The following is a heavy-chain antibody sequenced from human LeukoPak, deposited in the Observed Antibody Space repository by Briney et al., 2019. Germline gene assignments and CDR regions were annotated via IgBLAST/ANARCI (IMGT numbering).Heavy chain of an antibody. V-gene: IGHV6-1*01. CDR2: TYYRSKWYN. Sequence: SPTLSLTCAISGDSVSSSSAAWNWIRQSPSRGLEWLGRTYYRSKWYNDYAVSVKSRITINPDTSKNQFSLQLNSVTPEDTAVYYCAFLAAAGTSYGMDVWGQGTTVTVSS. D-gene: IGHD6-13*01. CDR3: AFLAAAGTSYGMDV. J-gene: IGHJ6*02. CDR1: GDSVSSSSAA.